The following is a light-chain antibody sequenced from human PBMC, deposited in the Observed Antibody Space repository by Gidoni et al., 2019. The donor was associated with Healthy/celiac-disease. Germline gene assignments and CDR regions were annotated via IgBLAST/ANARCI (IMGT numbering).Light chain of an antibody. J-gene: IGKJ5*01. CDR3: QQYNNWLIT. CDR1: QSVSSN. V-gene: IGKV3-15*01. Sequence: IVMTQSPDTLSVSPGERATLSCRASQSVSSNLAWYRQKPGPAHRLLIYGASTRATGIPARFSGSGSGTEFTLTISSLQSEDFAVYYCQQYNNWLITFGQGKRLEIK. CDR2: GAS.